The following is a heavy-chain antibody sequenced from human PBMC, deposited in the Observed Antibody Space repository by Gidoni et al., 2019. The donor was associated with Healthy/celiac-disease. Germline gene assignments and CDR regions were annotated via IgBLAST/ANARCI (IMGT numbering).Heavy chain of an antibody. CDR1: GGTFSSYA. CDR3: ARPTVYYYGSGSRIGWGYVDY. CDR2: IIPIFGTA. D-gene: IGHD3-10*01. V-gene: IGHV1-69*01. J-gene: IGHJ4*02. Sequence: QVQLVQSGAEVKKPGSSVKVSCKASGGTFSSYAISWVRQAPGQGLEWMGGIIPIFGTANYAQKFQGRVTITADESTSTAYMELSSLRSEDTAVYYCARPTVYYYGSGSRIGWGYVDYWGQGTLVTVSS.